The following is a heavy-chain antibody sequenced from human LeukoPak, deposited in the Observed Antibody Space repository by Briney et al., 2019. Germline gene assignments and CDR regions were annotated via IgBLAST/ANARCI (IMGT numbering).Heavy chain of an antibody. CDR2: INHSGST. D-gene: IGHD3-10*01. Sequence: SSETLSLTCAVYGGSFRSYYWSWIRQPPGKGLEWIGEINHSGSTNYNPSLKSRVTISVDTSTNQFSLKLSSVTAADTAVYYCEALESYGSRRRIVDYWGQGTLVTVSS. CDR1: GGSFRSYY. CDR3: EALESYGSRRRIVDY. J-gene: IGHJ4*02. V-gene: IGHV4-34*01.